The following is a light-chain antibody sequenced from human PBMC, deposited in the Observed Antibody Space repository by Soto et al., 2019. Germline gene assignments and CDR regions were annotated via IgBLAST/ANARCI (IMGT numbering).Light chain of an antibody. Sequence: QSALTQPRSVSGSPGQSVTISCTGTSNDVGGYNYVSWYQQHPGKAPELLIYDVTERPSGVPARFSGSKSDNTASLTISGLHAEDEADFYCCSYARRHTWVFGAGTKVTVL. J-gene: IGLJ3*02. V-gene: IGLV2-11*01. CDR2: DVT. CDR3: CSYARRHTWV. CDR1: SNDVGGYNY.